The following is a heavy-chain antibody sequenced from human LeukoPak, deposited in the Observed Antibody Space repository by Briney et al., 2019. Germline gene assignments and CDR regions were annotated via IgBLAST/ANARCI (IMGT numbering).Heavy chain of an antibody. CDR2: TYSGGST. J-gene: IGHJ4*02. D-gene: IGHD5-18*01. CDR3: VRVGYSYGYGDWNHFDY. Sequence: GGSLRLSCAASGFTVSSNYMSWVRQAPGKGLEWVSITYSGGSTYYADSVTGRFTISRDNSKNTLYLQMNSLRAEDTAVYFCVRVGYSYGYGDWNHFDYWGQGTLVTVSS. CDR1: GFTVSSNY. V-gene: IGHV3-66*02.